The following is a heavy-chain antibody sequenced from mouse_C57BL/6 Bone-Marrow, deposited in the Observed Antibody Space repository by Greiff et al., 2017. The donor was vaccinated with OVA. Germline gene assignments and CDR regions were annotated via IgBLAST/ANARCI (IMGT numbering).Heavy chain of an antibody. Sequence: EVQRVESGGDLVKPGGSLKLSCAASGFTFSSYGMSWVRQTPDKRLEWVATISSGGSYTYYPDSVKGRFTISRDNAKNTLYLQMSSLKSEDTAMYYCARHGYDGAMDYWGQGTSVTVSS. D-gene: IGHD2-2*01. CDR2: ISSGGSYT. CDR1: GFTFSSYG. CDR3: ARHGYDGAMDY. V-gene: IGHV5-6*01. J-gene: IGHJ4*01.